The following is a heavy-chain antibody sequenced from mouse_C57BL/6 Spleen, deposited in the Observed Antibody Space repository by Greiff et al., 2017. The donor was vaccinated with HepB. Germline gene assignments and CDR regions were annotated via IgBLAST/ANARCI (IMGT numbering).Heavy chain of an antibody. J-gene: IGHJ2*01. CDR3: ARRGNYYGSPYFDY. D-gene: IGHD1-1*01. V-gene: IGHV1-26*01. CDR2: INPNNGGT. CDR1: GYTFTDYY. Sequence: EVKLQQSGPELVKPGASVKISCKASGYTFTDYYMNWVKQSHGKSLEWIGDINPNNGGTSYNQKFKGKATLTVDKSSSTAYMELRSLTSEDSAVYYCARRGNYYGSPYFDYWGQGTTLTVSS.